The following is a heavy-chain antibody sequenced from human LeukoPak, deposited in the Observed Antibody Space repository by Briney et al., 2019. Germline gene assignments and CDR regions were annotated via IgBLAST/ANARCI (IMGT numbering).Heavy chain of an antibody. CDR3: ARKMATTPLRPYFDY. CDR2: IWYDGSNK. CDR1: GFTFSSYG. Sequence: GGSLRLSCAASGFTFSSYGMHWVRQAPGKGVEWVAVIWYDGSNKYYADSVKGRFTISRDNSKNTLYLQMNSLRAEDTAVYYCARKMATTPLRPYFDYWGQGTLVTVSS. D-gene: IGHD5-24*01. V-gene: IGHV3-33*01. J-gene: IGHJ4*02.